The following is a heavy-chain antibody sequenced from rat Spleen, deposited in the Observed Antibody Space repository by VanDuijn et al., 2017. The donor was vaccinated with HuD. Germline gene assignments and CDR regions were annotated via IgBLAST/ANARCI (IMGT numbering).Heavy chain of an antibody. CDR3: TRDSSFYYFDY. J-gene: IGHJ2*01. D-gene: IGHD1-2*01. Sequence: EVQLVESGGGLVQPGRSLKLSCAASGFSFSNYGMHWIRQAPTPGLEWVASISRSGDTTYYRDSVKGRFSVSRDNAKNTLYLQMDSLRSEDTATYYCTRDSSFYYFDYWGQGVMVTVSS. V-gene: IGHV5-19*01. CDR2: ISRSGDTT. CDR1: GFSFSNYG.